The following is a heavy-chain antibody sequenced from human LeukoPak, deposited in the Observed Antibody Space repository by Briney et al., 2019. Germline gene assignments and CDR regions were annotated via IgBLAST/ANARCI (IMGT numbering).Heavy chain of an antibody. CDR3: AKSIDWPNSIKYFQH. CDR2: ISGSGGST. Sequence: GGSLRLSCAASGFTFSSYAMSWVRQAPGKGLEWVSAISGSGGSTYYADSVKGRFTISRDNSKNTLYLQMNSLRAEDTAVYYCAKSIDWPNSIKYFQHWGQGTLVTVSS. CDR1: GFTFSSYA. D-gene: IGHD3-9*01. J-gene: IGHJ1*01. V-gene: IGHV3-23*01.